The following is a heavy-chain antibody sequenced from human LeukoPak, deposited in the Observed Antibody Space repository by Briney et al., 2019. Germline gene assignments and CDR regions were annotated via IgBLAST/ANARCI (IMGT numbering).Heavy chain of an antibody. J-gene: IGHJ4*02. CDR3: ARSPRYSSGWYVGTLDYFDY. CDR1: GYTFTRYY. V-gene: IGHV1-2*02. D-gene: IGHD6-19*01. Sequence: ASVKVSCKASGYTFTRYYVKWVRQAPGQGVEWRGWIKPNSGGTNYVQKFHGRVTMTRDTSISTVYMELGRLRSDDTAVYYCARSPRYSSGWYVGTLDYFDYWGQGTLVTVSS. CDR2: IKPNSGGT.